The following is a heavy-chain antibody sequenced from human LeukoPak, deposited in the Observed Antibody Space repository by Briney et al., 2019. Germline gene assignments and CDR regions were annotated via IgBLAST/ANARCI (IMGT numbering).Heavy chain of an antibody. J-gene: IGHJ6*03. V-gene: IGHV1-69*05. D-gene: IGHD2-2*01. Sequence: ASVKVSCKASVGTFSSYAISWVRQAPGQGLEWMGGIIPIFGTANYAQKFQGRVTITTDESTSTAYMELSSLRSEDTAVYYCARAPFEYCSSTSCYLYYYYYYMDVWGKGTTVTVSS. CDR2: IIPIFGTA. CDR1: VGTFSSYA. CDR3: ARAPFEYCSSTSCYLYYYYYYMDV.